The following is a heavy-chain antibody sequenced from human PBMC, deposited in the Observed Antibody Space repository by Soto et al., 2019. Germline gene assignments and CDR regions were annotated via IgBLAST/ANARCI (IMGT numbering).Heavy chain of an antibody. J-gene: IGHJ6*02. CDR1: GYTFSNYG. CDR2: ISGYNGNT. CDR3: SRFIMVGGWFDPNYYHGMDV. D-gene: IGHD6-19*01. Sequence: QVQLVQSGAEVKKPGASVTVSCKTSGYTFSNYGLNWVRQAPGQGLEWMGWISGYNGNTNYAQTGQGRVSMTTDTSTGTVYMELRSLKSDDTAIYYCSRFIMVGGWFDPNYYHGMDVWGQGTTVTVSS. V-gene: IGHV1-18*01.